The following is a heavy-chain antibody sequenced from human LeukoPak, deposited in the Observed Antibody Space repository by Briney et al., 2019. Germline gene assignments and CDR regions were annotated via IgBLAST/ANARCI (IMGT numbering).Heavy chain of an antibody. J-gene: IGHJ4*02. Sequence: SETLSLTCSVSGYSISSGYYWGWMRQPPGKGLEWIAFIYVAGSTYYNPSLKSRVTISMDASKNQFSLKLTSVTAADTAVYYCAREPIIATRGASEAFDYWGQGTLVTVSS. CDR2: IYVAGST. CDR3: AREPIIATRGASEAFDY. CDR1: GYSISSGYY. V-gene: IGHV4-38-2*02. D-gene: IGHD6-6*01.